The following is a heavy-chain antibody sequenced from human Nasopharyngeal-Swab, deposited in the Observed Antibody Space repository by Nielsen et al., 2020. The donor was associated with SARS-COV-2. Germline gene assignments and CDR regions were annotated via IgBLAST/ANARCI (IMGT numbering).Heavy chain of an antibody. Sequence: GGSLRLSCAASGFTFSGYEMNWVRQAPGKGLEWVSYISTSGNTIYYADSVKGRFTISRDNSKNTLYLQMNSLRAEDTAVYYCARSIAVAGRYFDLWGRGTLVTVSS. V-gene: IGHV3-48*03. CDR1: GFTFSGYE. CDR2: ISTSGNTI. D-gene: IGHD6-19*01. J-gene: IGHJ2*01. CDR3: ARSIAVAGRYFDL.